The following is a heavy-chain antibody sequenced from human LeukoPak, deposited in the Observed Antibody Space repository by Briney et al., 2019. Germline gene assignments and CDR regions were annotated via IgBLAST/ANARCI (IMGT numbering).Heavy chain of an antibody. CDR2: IYHSGSP. D-gene: IGHD3-10*01. J-gene: IGHJ4*02. CDR3: ARLPLDRIYYGSGSYPLFDY. V-gene: IGHV4-38-2*02. Sequence: SETLSLTCTVSGYSISSGYYWDWIRQPPGKGLEWIGSIYHSGSPYYNSSLKSRVTISVDTSKNQFSLKLSSVTAADTAVYYCARLPLDRIYYGSGSYPLFDYWGQGTLVTVSS. CDR1: GYSISSGYY.